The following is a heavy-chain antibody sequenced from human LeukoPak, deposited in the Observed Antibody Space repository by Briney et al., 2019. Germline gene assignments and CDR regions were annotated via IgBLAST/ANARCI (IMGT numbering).Heavy chain of an antibody. Sequence: PGGSLRLSRAASAFTVISNSISWVRQAPGKGLEWVSVIYDGGSTSHPASVKGRFSISRDNSKNTVYLQMSSLRAEDTAVYYCARALKYDSDSANEYYEYFQHWGQGTLVTVSS. D-gene: IGHD3-22*01. J-gene: IGHJ1*01. CDR2: IYDGGST. CDR3: ARALKYDSDSANEYYEYFQH. V-gene: IGHV3-66*01. CDR1: AFTVISNS.